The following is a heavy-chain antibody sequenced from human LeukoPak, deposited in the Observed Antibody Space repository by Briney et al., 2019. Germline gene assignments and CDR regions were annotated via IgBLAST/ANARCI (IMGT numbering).Heavy chain of an antibody. D-gene: IGHD1-26*01. V-gene: IGHV3-23*01. CDR2: ISGSGGIT. CDR3: AKGDTTWELPHDY. Sequence: PSGGSLRLSCAASGFTFSSYAMSWVRQVPGKGLEWVSAISGSGGITSYADSVKGRFTISRDNSKNTLYLQMNSLRAEDTAVYYCAKGDTTWELPHDYWGQGTLVTVSS. CDR1: GFTFSSYA. J-gene: IGHJ4*02.